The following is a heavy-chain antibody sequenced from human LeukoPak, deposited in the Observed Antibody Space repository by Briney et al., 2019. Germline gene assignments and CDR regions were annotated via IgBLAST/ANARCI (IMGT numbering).Heavy chain of an antibody. CDR3: ARASDYDFWSGTLDY. J-gene: IGHJ4*02. D-gene: IGHD3-3*01. V-gene: IGHV3-33*01. Sequence: PGGSLRLSCSASGFTFGTHAMHWVRQAPGKALEWVAMIWRGGNTKYYGDSVKGRFTISRDNAKNTLYLQMNSLRAEDTAVYYCARASDYDFWSGTLDYWGQGTLVTVSS. CDR1: GFTFGTHA. CDR2: IWRGGNTK.